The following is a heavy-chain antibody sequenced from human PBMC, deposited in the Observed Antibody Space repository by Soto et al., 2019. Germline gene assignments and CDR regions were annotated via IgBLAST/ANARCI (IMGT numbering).Heavy chain of an antibody. J-gene: IGHJ3*02. CDR3: ARDWQYYYDSSGYSPNHDAFDI. Sequence: ASVKVSCKASGYTFTSYGISWVLHAPGQGLECIGWISAYNGNTNYAQKLQGRVTMTTDTSTSRAYMEMRSLRSDDTAVYYCARDWQYYYDSSGYSPNHDAFDIWGPGTMVTVSS. V-gene: IGHV1-18*01. D-gene: IGHD3-22*01. CDR2: ISAYNGNT. CDR1: GYTFTSYG.